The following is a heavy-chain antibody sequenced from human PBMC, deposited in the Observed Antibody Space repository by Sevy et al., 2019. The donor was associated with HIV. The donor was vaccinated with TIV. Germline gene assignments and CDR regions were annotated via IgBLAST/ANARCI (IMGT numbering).Heavy chain of an antibody. V-gene: IGHV1-18*01. CDR3: VGGRAPNRGDYRFEY. CDR1: GFRFFDYD. D-gene: IGHD3-16*01. J-gene: IGHJ4*02. CDR2: ITVDSGDT. Sequence: ASVKVSCRTSGFRFFDYDINWVRQAPGQGLEWVGRITVDSGDTNYARNLQDRLTLSADRSTKIVYMEMRGLTPDDTAVYYYVGGRAPNRGDYRFEYWARGIRVTVSS.